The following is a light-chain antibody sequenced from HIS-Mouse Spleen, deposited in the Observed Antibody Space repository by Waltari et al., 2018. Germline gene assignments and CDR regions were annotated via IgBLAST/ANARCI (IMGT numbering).Light chain of an antibody. CDR3: YSAADNNLGV. CDR1: LLAQKY. CDR2: KDS. J-gene: IGLJ3*02. V-gene: IGLV3-27*01. Sequence: SYELTQPSSVSVSPGQTARTTCSGDLLAQKYPRWFQRKPGQAPVLVIDKDSERPSGIPERFSGSSSGTTVTLTIGGAQVEDEADYYCYSAADNNLGVFGGGTKLTVL.